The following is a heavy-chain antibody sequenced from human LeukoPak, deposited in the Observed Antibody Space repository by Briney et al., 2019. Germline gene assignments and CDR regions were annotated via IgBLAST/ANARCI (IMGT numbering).Heavy chain of an antibody. J-gene: IGHJ5*02. CDR1: GYTFTGYY. CDR2: INPNSGGT. CDR3: ASTVTTPRLNWFDP. V-gene: IGHV1-2*06. Sequence: GASVKVSCKASGYTFTGYYMHWVRQAPGQGLEWMGRINPNSGGTNYAQKFQGRVTMTRDTSISTAYMELSRLRSDDTAVYYCASTVTTPRLNWFDPWGQGTLVTVSS. D-gene: IGHD4-17*01.